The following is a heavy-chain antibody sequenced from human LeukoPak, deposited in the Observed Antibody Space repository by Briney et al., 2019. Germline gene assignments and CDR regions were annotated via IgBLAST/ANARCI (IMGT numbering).Heavy chain of an antibody. CDR3: ARAYTSSCRWFDP. D-gene: IGHD6-13*01. CDR2: IYYSGST. J-gene: IGHJ5*02. CDR1: GGSVSSGSYY. Sequence: SETLSLTCTVSGGSVSSGSYYWSWIRQPPGKGLEWIGYIYYSGSTYYNPSLKSRVSISVDTSNNQFSLKLNSVTAADTAVYYCARAYTSSCRWFDPWGQGTLVTVSS. V-gene: IGHV4-31*03.